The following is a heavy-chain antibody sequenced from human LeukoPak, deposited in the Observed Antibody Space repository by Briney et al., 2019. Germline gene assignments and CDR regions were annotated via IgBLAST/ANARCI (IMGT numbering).Heavy chain of an antibody. CDR2: ISGSGGST. CDR1: GFTFSSYA. Sequence: PGGSLRLSCAASGFTFSSYAMSWVRQAPGKGLEWVSAISGSGGSTYYADSVKGRFTISRDNSKNTLYLQMNSLRAGDTAVYYCAKDRDYDYVWGSYPPRYYFDYWGQGTLVTVSS. CDR3: AKDRDYDYVWGSYPPRYYFDY. J-gene: IGHJ4*02. V-gene: IGHV3-23*01. D-gene: IGHD3-16*02.